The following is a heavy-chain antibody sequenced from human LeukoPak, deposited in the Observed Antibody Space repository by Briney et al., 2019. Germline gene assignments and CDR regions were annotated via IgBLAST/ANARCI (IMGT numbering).Heavy chain of an antibody. CDR2: ISNDGSEK. J-gene: IGHJ6*03. Sequence: PGGSLRLSCVASEFLFSGYAMHWVRQAPGKGLECVAFISNDGSEKHYADSVKGRFTISRYNSKNTLYLQMNSLRLEDTAVFYCARDCAREDVCMDVWGKGTTVTVSS. D-gene: IGHD4/OR15-4a*01. CDR1: EFLFSGYA. V-gene: IGHV3-30*04. CDR3: ARDCAREDVCMDV.